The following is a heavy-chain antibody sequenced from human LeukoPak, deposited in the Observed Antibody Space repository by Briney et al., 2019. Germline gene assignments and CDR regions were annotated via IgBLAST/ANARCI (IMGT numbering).Heavy chain of an antibody. CDR2: ISDSGGGT. CDR3: AKVGVGWVAFEY. Sequence: GGSLRLSCAASGFTFSNFAMSWVRQAPGKGLQWVSAISDSGGGTFYADSVKGRFTISRDNSKNTLYLQMNSLRSEDTAVYYCAKVGVGWVAFEYWGQGTLVTVSS. D-gene: IGHD3-16*01. J-gene: IGHJ4*02. V-gene: IGHV3-23*01. CDR1: GFTFSNFA.